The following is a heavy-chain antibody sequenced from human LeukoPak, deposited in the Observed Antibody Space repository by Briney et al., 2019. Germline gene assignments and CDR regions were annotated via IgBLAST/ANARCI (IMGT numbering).Heavy chain of an antibody. D-gene: IGHD2-2*01. J-gene: IGHJ5*02. Sequence: GGSLRLSCAASGFTFSSYEMNWVRQAPGKGLEWVSSISSSSSYIYYADSVKGRFTISRDNAKNSLYLQMNSLRAEDTAVYYCASSGCSSTSCYFGVPNWFDPWGQGTLVTVSS. V-gene: IGHV3-21*01. CDR2: ISSSSSYI. CDR3: ASSGCSSTSCYFGVPNWFDP. CDR1: GFTFSSYE.